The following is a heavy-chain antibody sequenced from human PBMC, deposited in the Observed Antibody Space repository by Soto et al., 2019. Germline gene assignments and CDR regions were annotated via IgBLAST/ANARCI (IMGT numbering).Heavy chain of an antibody. CDR2: IYYSGST. Sequence: SETLSLTCAVYGGSFSGYYWGWIRQPPGKGLEWIGSIYYSGSTYYNPSLKSRVTISVDTSKNQFSLKLSSVTAADTAVYYCARLLRPNYYGMDVWGQGTTVTVSS. CDR3: ARLLRPNYYGMDV. J-gene: IGHJ6*02. V-gene: IGHV4-39*01. D-gene: IGHD5-12*01. CDR1: GGSFSGYY.